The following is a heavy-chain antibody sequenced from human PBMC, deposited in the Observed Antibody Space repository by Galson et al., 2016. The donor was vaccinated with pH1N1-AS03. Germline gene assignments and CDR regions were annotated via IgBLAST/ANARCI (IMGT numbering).Heavy chain of an antibody. V-gene: IGHV3-23*01. CDR2: ISGSGSNT. CDR1: GFTFSNYA. Sequence: SLRLSCAASGFTFSNYAMSWVRQAPGKGLEWVSVISGSGSNTYYADSVKGRFTISRDNSKKLVFLQMNSLRADDTAVYFCAKDPALVSGSYYLYEYWGQGTLVTVSS. D-gene: IGHD1-26*01. CDR3: AKDPALVSGSYYLYEY. J-gene: IGHJ4*02.